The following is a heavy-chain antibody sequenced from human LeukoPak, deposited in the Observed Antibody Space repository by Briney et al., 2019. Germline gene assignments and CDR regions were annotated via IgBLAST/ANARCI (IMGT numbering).Heavy chain of an antibody. CDR3: AKDQLPYLTGYDY. CDR2: IRYDGSNK. Sequence: GGSLRLSCAASGFTFSSYGMHWVRQAPGKGLEWVAFIRYDGSNKYYADSAKGRFTISRDNSKNTLYLQMNSLRAEDTAVYYCAKDQLPYLTGYDYWGQGTLVTVSS. CDR1: GFTFSSYG. V-gene: IGHV3-30*02. D-gene: IGHD3-9*01. J-gene: IGHJ4*02.